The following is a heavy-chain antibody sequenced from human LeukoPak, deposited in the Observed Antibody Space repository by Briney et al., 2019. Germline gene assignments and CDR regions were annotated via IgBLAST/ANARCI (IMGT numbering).Heavy chain of an antibody. Sequence: SGGSLRLSCAASGFTFSSYEMNWVRQAPGKGLEWVSYISSSGSTIYYADSVKGRFTISRDNAKNSLYLQMNSLRAEDTAVYYCASNWNDYAFDIWGQGTMVTVSS. CDR2: ISSSGSTI. V-gene: IGHV3-48*03. D-gene: IGHD1-20*01. CDR1: GFTFSSYE. CDR3: ASNWNDYAFDI. J-gene: IGHJ3*02.